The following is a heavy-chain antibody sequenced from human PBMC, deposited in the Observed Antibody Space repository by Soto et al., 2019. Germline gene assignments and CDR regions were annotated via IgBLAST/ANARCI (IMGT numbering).Heavy chain of an antibody. CDR2: IIPIFGTA. J-gene: IGHJ4*02. V-gene: IGHV1-69*06. CDR3: ARDLEYSSSAGGHYFDY. CDR1: GGTFSIYA. D-gene: IGHD6-6*01. Sequence: SVKVSCKASGGTFSIYAISCVLQSPLQGLEWMGGIIPIFGTANYAQKFQGRVTITADKSTSTAYMELSSLRSEDTAVYYCARDLEYSSSAGGHYFDYWGQGTLVTVSS.